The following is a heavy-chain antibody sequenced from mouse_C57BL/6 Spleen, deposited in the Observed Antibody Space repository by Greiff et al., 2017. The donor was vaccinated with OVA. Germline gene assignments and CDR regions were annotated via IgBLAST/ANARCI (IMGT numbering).Heavy chain of an antibody. CDR1: GYTFTSYW. V-gene: IGHV1-53*01. D-gene: IGHD2-5*01. Sequence: VKLQQPGTELVKPGASVKLSCKASGYTFTSYWMHWVKQRPGQGLEWIGNINPSNGGTNYNEKFKSKATLTVDKSSSTAYMQLSSLTSEDSAVYYCARSYSNYGYYYAMDYWGQGTSVTVSS. CDR3: ARSYSNYGYYYAMDY. CDR2: INPSNGGT. J-gene: IGHJ4*01.